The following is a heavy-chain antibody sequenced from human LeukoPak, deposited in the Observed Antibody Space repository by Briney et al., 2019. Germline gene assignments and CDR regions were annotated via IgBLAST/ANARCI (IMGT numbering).Heavy chain of an antibody. J-gene: IGHJ4*02. Sequence: PGGSLRLSCAASGFTFSNAWMSWVRRAPGKNLEWVGHIKRKIEAEATDYAAPVRGRFTISRDDSKNTLFLQMNSLRTEDTAVYYCGALTGMAFHGHWGQGILVTVSS. D-gene: IGHD7-27*01. CDR3: GALTGMAFHGH. CDR2: IKRKIEAEAT. CDR1: GFTFSNAW. V-gene: IGHV3-15*01.